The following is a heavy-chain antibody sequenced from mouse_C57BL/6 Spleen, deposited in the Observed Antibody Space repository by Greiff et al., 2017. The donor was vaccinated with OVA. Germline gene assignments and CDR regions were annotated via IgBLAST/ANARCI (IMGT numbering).Heavy chain of an antibody. V-gene: IGHV1-9*01. CDR2: IFPGRGRT. Sequence: VKLQESGAELMKPGASVKLSCKATGYTFTGYWIEWVKQRPGHGLEWIGEIFPGRGRTNYNEKFKGKATFTADTSSNTAYMQLSSLTTEDSAIYYCARYDAYYPVDYWGQGTTLTVSS. CDR1: GYTFTGYW. CDR3: ARYDAYYPVDY. D-gene: IGHD2-3*01. J-gene: IGHJ2*01.